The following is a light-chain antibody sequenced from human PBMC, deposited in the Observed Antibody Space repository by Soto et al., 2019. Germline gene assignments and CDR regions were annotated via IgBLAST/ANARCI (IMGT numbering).Light chain of an antibody. CDR3: QQYYSYPWT. V-gene: IGKV1-5*01. Sequence: IQLTQSTYFLSASVGDRVTITCRASQSISGWLAWYQQKPGKPPKLLIYDASSLEGGVPSRFSGSGSGTEFTLTISSLQPDDFATYYCQQYYSYPWTCGQGTKG. J-gene: IGKJ1*01. CDR1: QSISGW. CDR2: DAS.